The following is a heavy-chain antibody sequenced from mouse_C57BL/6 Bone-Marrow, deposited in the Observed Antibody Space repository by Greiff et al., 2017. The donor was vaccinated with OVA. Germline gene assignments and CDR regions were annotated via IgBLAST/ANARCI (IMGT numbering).Heavy chain of an antibody. CDR1: GYTFTDHT. Sequence: AASVKISCKVSGYTFTDHTIHWMKQRPEQGLEWIGYIYPRDGSTKYNEKFKGKATLTADKSSSTAYMQLNSLTSEDSAVYFCAREGDFHYYGSSFFAYWGQGTLVTVSA. CDR3: AREGDFHYYGSSFFAY. J-gene: IGHJ3*01. CDR2: IYPRDGST. V-gene: IGHV1-78*01. D-gene: IGHD1-1*01.